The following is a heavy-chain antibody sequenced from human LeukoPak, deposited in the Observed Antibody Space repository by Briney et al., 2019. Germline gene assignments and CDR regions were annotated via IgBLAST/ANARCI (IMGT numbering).Heavy chain of an antibody. D-gene: IGHD1-26*01. CDR3: TSNMYSENYYLYPF. CDR1: GFTFSSYA. CDR2: ISGSGGST. Sequence: PPGGSLRLSCAASGFTFSSYAMSWVRQAPGKGLEWVSAISGSGGSTYYADSVKGRFTISRDNSKNSLYLQMNSLRAEDTAVYYCTSNMYSENYYLYPFWGQGTLVTVSS. V-gene: IGHV3-23*01. J-gene: IGHJ4*02.